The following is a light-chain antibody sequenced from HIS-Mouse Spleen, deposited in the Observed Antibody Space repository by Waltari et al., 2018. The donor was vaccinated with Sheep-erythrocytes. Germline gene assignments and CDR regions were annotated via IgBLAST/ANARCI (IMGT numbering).Light chain of an antibody. V-gene: IGLV2-11*01. CDR1: SSDVGGYNY. Sequence: QSALTQPRSVSGSPGQSVTISCTGTSSDVGGYNYVSWYQQHPGKAPKPMIYDVSKRPSGVPDRFSGSKSGNPASLTISGPQAEDEADYYCCSYAGSYNHVFATGTKVTVL. J-gene: IGLJ1*01. CDR2: DVS. CDR3: CSYAGSYNHV.